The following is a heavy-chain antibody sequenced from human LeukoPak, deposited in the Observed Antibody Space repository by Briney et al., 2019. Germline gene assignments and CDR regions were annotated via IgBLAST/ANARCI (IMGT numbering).Heavy chain of an antibody. CDR3: ARDGSSTRAYCGGDCSDPNAFDI. CDR1: GGSISSSNW. Sequence: SGTLSLTCAVSGGSISSSNWWSWVRQPPGKGLEWIGEIYHSGSTNYNPSLKSRVTISVDKSKNQFSLKLSSVTAADTAVYYCARDGSSTRAYCGGDCSDPNAFDIWGQGTMVTVSS. D-gene: IGHD2-21*02. V-gene: IGHV4-4*02. J-gene: IGHJ3*02. CDR2: IYHSGST.